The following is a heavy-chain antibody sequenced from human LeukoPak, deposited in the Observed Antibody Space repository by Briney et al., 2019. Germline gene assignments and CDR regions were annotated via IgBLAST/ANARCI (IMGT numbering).Heavy chain of an antibody. V-gene: IGHV3-23*01. CDR1: GFIFSNYG. J-gene: IGHJ4*02. Sequence: PGGSLRLSCAASGFIFSNYGMTWVRQAPGKGLEWASIINYSGTDTYYADSVKGRFTISRDSSKNTLYLQMNSLRAEDTAVYYCAKIPQAAGIVSFDYWGQGTLVTVSS. CDR3: AKIPQAAGIVSFDY. D-gene: IGHD6-13*01. CDR2: INYSGTDT.